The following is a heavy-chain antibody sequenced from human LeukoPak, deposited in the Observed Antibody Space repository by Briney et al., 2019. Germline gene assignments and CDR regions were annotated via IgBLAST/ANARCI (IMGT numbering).Heavy chain of an antibody. J-gene: IGHJ3*02. CDR2: IYYSGST. D-gene: IGHD3-22*01. CDR1: GGSISSSSYY. CDR3: ARQDGNYYDSSGYYAFDI. Sequence: SETLSLTCTVSGGSISSSSYYWGWIRQPPGKGLEWIGGIYYSGSTYYNPSLKSRVTISVDTSKNQFSLKLSSVTAADTAVYYCARQDGNYYDSSGYYAFDIWGQGTMVTVSS. V-gene: IGHV4-39*01.